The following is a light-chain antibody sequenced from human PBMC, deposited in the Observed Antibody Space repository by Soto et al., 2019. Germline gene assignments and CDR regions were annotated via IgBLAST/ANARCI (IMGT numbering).Light chain of an antibody. CDR3: QQYGSSIP. J-gene: IGKJ5*01. CDR1: QNILSN. CDR2: GAS. V-gene: IGKV3-20*01. Sequence: EIVMTQSPATLSVSPGERATLSCRASQNILSNLAWYRQKPGQAPRLLIYGASSRATGIPDRFSGSGSGTDFTLTISRLEPEDFAVFYCQQYGSSIPFGQGTRLEI.